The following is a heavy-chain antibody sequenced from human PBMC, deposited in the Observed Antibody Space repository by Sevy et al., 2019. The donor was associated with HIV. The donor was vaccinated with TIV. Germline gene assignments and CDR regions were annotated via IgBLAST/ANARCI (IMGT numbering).Heavy chain of an antibody. CDR2: INPSGGST. J-gene: IGHJ3*02. Sequence: ASVKVSCKASGYTFTSYYMHWVRQAPGQGLEWMGIINPSGGSTSYAQKFQGRVTMTRDTSTSTAYMELSSLRSEYTAVYYSARDRRRITMIVVVLGSAFDIWGQGTMVTVSS. CDR1: GYTFTSYY. V-gene: IGHV1-46*01. D-gene: IGHD3-22*01. CDR3: ARDRRRITMIVVVLGSAFDI.